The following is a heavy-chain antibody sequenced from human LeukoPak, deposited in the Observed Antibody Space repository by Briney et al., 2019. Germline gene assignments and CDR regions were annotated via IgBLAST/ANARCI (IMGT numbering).Heavy chain of an antibody. Sequence: SETLSLTCTVSGDSLSSSTYSTTYYWGWIRQPPGKGLEWIGSITYSGTTHYNASLKSRVTISVDTSKNQFSLRLSSVTAADTAVYFCARHGGRYNWSPSDWGQGTLVTVSS. CDR3: ARHGGRYNWSPSD. D-gene: IGHD1-20*01. V-gene: IGHV4-39*01. J-gene: IGHJ4*02. CDR1: GDSLSSSTYSTTYY. CDR2: ITYSGTT.